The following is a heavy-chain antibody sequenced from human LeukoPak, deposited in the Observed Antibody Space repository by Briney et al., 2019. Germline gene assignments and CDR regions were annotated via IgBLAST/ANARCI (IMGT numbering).Heavy chain of an antibody. CDR2: ISSSSSYI. CDR3: ARDSGSAAFDI. CDR1: GFTFSSYS. V-gene: IGHV3-21*01. Sequence: GGSLRLSCAASGFTFSSYSMNWVRQAPGKGLEWVSSISSSSSYINYADSVKGRFTISRDNAKNSLYLQMNSLRAEDTAVYYCARDSGSAAFDIWGQGTMVTVSS. D-gene: IGHD3-10*01. J-gene: IGHJ3*02.